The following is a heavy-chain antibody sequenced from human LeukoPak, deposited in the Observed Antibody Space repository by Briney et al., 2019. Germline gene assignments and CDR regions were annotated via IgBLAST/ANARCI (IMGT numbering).Heavy chain of an antibody. CDR3: ARRRVSHLGPCGMDV. Sequence: PSGTLSLTCAVSGGSISSSNWWSWVRQPPGKGLEWIGEIYHSGSTNYNPSLKSRVTISVDKSKNQFSLKLSSVTAADTAVYYCARRRVSHLGPCGMDVWGQGTTVTVSS. CDR2: IYHSGST. D-gene: IGHD7-27*01. J-gene: IGHJ6*02. CDR1: GGSISSSNW. V-gene: IGHV4-4*02.